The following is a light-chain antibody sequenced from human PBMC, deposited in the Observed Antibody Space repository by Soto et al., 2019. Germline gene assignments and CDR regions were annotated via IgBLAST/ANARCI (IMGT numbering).Light chain of an antibody. CDR3: QSYDSSLSGSVV. CDR2: GNS. CDR1: SSNIGAGYD. Sequence: QSVLTQPPSVSGAPGQRVTISCTGSSSNIGAGYDVHWYQQLPGTAPKLLIYGNSNRPSGVPDRFSGSKSGTSASLAITGLQAEDAADYYCQSYDSSLSGSVVFGVGTKLTVL. J-gene: IGLJ2*01. V-gene: IGLV1-40*01.